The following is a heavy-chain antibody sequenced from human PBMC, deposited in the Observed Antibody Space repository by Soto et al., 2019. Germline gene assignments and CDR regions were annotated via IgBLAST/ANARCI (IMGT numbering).Heavy chain of an antibody. CDR1: GGSISSGGYS. V-gene: IGHV4-30-2*01. J-gene: IGHJ5*02. Sequence: SETLSLTCAVSGGSISSGGYSWSWIRQPPGKGLEWIGYIYHSGSTYYNPSLKSRVTISVDRSKNQFSLKLSSVTAADTAVYCCASLYCGGDCYSEGWFDPWGQGTLVTVSS. D-gene: IGHD2-21*02. CDR2: IYHSGST. CDR3: ASLYCGGDCYSEGWFDP.